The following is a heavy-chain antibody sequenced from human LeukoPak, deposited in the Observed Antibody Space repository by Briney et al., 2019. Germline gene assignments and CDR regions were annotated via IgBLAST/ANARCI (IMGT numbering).Heavy chain of an antibody. J-gene: IGHJ6*02. V-gene: IGHV4-39*01. D-gene: IGHD3-9*01. CDR2: IYYSGST. CDR1: GGSISSSSYY. CDR3: ARGLMGYDILTGYYDGRYYYGMDV. Sequence: SETLSLTCTVSGGSISSSSYYWGWIRQPPGKGLEWIGSIYYSGSTYYNPSLKSRVIISVDTSKNQFSLKLSSVTAADTAVYYCARGLMGYDILTGYYDGRYYYGMDVWGQGTTVTVSS.